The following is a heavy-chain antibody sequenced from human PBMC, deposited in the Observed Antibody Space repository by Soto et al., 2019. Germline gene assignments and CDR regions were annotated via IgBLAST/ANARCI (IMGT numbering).Heavy chain of an antibody. Sequence: QVQLQESGPGLVKPSETLSLTCTVSSDSIAGENWWSWVRQPPGLGLEWVGEVFHTGGTNYNPSLTSRLTMGVDKSKHQFSLKRMSATAADPAVYYCARVFSSGSGWMYYFGFWAQGALVSVSS. J-gene: IGHJ4*02. CDR3: ARVFSSGSGWMYYFGF. V-gene: IGHV4-4*02. CDR1: SDSIAGENW. D-gene: IGHD6-19*01. CDR2: VFHTGGT.